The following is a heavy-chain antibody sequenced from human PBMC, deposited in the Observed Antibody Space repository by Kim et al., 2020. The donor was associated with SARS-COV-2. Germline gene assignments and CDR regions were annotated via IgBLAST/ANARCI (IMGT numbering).Heavy chain of an antibody. V-gene: IGHV3-74*01. J-gene: IGHJ4*02. Sequence: GGSLRLSCAASGFTFSMYWMHWVRQAPGKGLVWVSRINTDGSSTDYADSVKGRFTISRDNAKNTLYLQMNSLRADDTGVYYCVRVNPEYSSSWPFDNWGQGTLATVSA. CDR3: VRVNPEYSSSWPFDN. D-gene: IGHD6-13*01. CDR1: GFTFSMYW. CDR2: INTDGSST.